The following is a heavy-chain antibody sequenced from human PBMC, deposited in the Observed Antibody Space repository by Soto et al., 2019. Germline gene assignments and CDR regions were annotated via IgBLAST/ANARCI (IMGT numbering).Heavy chain of an antibody. CDR2: IRSKAYGGTT. J-gene: IGHJ6*02. CDR1: GFTFGDYA. CDR3: TREGVGTAYFGMDV. D-gene: IGHD5-18*01. V-gene: IGHV3-49*03. Sequence: PGGSLRLSCTASGFTFGDYAMSWFRQAPGKGLEWVGFIRSKAYGGTTEYAASVKGRFTISRDDSKSIAYLQMNSLKTEDTAVYYCTREGVGTAYFGMDVWGQGTTVTVSS.